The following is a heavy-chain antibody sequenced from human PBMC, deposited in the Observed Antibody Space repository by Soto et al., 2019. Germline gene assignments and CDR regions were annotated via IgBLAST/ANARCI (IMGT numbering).Heavy chain of an antibody. V-gene: IGHV3-30-3*01. CDR2: ISYDGGNK. Sequence: QVQLVESGGGVVQPGRSLRLSCAASGFTFSSYAMHWVRQAPGKGLEWVAVISYDGGNKYYADSVKGRFTISRDNSKNTLYLQMNSLRAEDTAVYYCADGLGWGQGTLVTVSS. CDR3: ADGLG. CDR1: GFTFSSYA. J-gene: IGHJ4*02. D-gene: IGHD7-27*01.